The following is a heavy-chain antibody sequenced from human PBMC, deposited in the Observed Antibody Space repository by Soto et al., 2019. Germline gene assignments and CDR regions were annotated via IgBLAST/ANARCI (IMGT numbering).Heavy chain of an antibody. Sequence: TLSLTCTVSGDSISSANNYWSWIRQPPGEGLEWIGFISYSGTTSYSPSLKSRLAISLDTSKNQFSLSLTSVTAADTAVYYCARGRGYSYGLDPWGQGTLVTVPQ. CDR2: ISYSGTT. V-gene: IGHV4-30-4*01. D-gene: IGHD5-12*01. CDR1: GDSISSANNY. CDR3: ARGRGYSYGLDP. J-gene: IGHJ5*02.